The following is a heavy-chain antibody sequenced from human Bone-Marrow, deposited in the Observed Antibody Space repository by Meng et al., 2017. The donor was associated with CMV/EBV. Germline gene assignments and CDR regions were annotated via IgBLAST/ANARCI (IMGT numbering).Heavy chain of an antibody. V-gene: IGHV3-21*01. Sequence: GGSLRLSCAASGFTFSSYSMNWVRQAPGKGLEWVSSISSSSSYIYYADSVKGRFTISRDNAKNSLYLQMNSLRAEDTAVYYCARETSQRGFLEWLPSYGMDVWGQGTTVTVSS. CDR2: ISSSSSYI. D-gene: IGHD3-3*01. J-gene: IGHJ6*02. CDR3: ARETSQRGFLEWLPSYGMDV. CDR1: GFTFSSYS.